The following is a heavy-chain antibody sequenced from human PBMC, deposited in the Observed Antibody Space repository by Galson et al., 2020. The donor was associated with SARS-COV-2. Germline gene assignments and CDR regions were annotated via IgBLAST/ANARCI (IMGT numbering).Heavy chain of an antibody. CDR2: IYSRGAT. D-gene: IGHD3-9*01. J-gene: IGHJ2*01. CDR3: VRIPPGVDCNFDL. Sequence: GGSLRLSCAASGFSVGNSYMSWVRQAPGKGLEWVSVIYSRGATYYADSVKGRFTISRDNSENTLYLQMSSLGLEDTAVYYCVRIPPGVDCNFDLWGRGTLVSISS. CDR1: GFSVGNSY. V-gene: IGHV3-66*02.